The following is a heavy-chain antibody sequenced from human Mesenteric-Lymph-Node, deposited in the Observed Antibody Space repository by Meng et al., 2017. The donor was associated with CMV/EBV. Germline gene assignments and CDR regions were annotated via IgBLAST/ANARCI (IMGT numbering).Heavy chain of an antibody. J-gene: IGHJ5*02. CDR2: IYYSGST. CDR1: GYSISSGYY. Sequence: SETLSLTCTVSGYSISSGYYWGWTRQPPGKGLEWIGSIYYSGSTYYNPSLKSRVTISVDTSKNQFSLKLSSVTAADTAVYYCASGYCSGGSCYSDWFDPWGQGTLVTVSS. D-gene: IGHD2-15*01. V-gene: IGHV4-38-2*02. CDR3: ASGYCSGGSCYSDWFDP.